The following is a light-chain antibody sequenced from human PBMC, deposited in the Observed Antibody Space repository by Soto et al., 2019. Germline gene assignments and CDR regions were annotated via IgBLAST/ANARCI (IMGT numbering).Light chain of an antibody. V-gene: IGKV3-20*01. J-gene: IGKJ5*01. CDR2: AAS. CDR1: RRVSGSY. Sequence: EIVLTQSPGTLSLSPGERATLSCRASRRVSGSYLAWYQQKPGQAPRLLISAASSRATGIPDRFSGSGSGTDFTLTISRLEPEDFAVYYCQQYGSSPPITFGQGTRLEIK. CDR3: QQYGSSPPIT.